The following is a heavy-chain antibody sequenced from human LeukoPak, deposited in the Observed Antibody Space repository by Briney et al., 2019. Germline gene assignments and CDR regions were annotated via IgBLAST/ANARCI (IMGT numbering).Heavy chain of an antibody. V-gene: IGHV4-4*02. D-gene: IGHD5-12*01. J-gene: IGHJ4*02. CDR3: AKREVSGYDAGYFDY. CDR2: IYHSGST. Sequence: SETLSLTCAVSGGSISSSNWWSWVRQPPGKGLEWIGEIYHSGSTNYNPSLKSRVTISVDKSKNQFSLKLSSVTAADTAVYYCAKREVSGYDAGYFDYWGQGTLVTDSS. CDR1: GGSISSSNW.